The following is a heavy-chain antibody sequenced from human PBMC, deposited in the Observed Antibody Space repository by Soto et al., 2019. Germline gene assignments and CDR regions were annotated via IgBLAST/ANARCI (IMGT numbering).Heavy chain of an antibody. J-gene: IGHJ4*02. V-gene: IGHV1-18*01. CDR3: ARDWFGVDY. Sequence: KASYKTSGASSTRRGVCWVRQAPGQGLEWMGWISAYNGNTNYAQKLQGRVTMTTDTSTSTAYMELRSLRSDDTAVYYCARDWFGVDYWGQGTLVTVSS. D-gene: IGHD3-16*01. CDR1: GASSTRRG. CDR2: ISAYNGNT.